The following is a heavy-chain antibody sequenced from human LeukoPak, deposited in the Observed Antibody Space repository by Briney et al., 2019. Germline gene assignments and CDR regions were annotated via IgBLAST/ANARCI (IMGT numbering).Heavy chain of an antibody. CDR1: GFTFSTFA. CDR3: AKSSSPMVVVVISDSYFDL. V-gene: IGHV3-23*01. CDR2: IFPSGGEI. D-gene: IGHD3-22*01. Sequence: PGGSLRLSCAASGFTFSTFAMIWVRQPPGKGLEWVSSIFPSGGEIHYADSVRGRFTISRDNAKNSLYLQMNGLRLEDMALYYCAKSSSPMVVVVISDSYFDLWGRGTLVTVSS. J-gene: IGHJ2*01.